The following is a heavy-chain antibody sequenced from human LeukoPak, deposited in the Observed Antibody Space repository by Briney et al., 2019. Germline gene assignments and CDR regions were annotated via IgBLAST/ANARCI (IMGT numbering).Heavy chain of an antibody. V-gene: IGHV3-21*01. Sequence: GGSLRLSCAASGFTFNTYNMNWVRQAPGKGLQWVASITGNSLYIYYTGSVKGRFTVSRDNAKNSLYLQMNRLTAEDTALYYCVGDDYGDFQGFQLWGQGTLVTVSS. J-gene: IGHJ1*01. CDR2: ITGNSLYI. CDR3: VGDDYGDFQGFQL. D-gene: IGHD4-17*01. CDR1: GFTFNTYN.